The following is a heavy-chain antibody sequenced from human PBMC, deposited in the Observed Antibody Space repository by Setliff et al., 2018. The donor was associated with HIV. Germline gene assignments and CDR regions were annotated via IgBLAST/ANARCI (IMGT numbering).Heavy chain of an antibody. CDR3: ARARSLITVRRSFDY. CDR2: INHSGST. V-gene: IGHV4-34*01. CDR1: GGSFSDHY. J-gene: IGHJ4*02. D-gene: IGHD6-6*01. Sequence: TSETLSLTCAVYGGSFSDHYWSWVRQPPGKGLEWIGEINHSGSTNYNSSLKSRVTISVDTSKNQFSLKLNSVTAADTAVYYCARARSLITVRRSFDYWGQGTLVTVSS.